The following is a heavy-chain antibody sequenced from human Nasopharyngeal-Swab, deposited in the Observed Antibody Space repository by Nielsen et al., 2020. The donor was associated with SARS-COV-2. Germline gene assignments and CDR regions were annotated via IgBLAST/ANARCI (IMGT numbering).Heavy chain of an antibody. V-gene: IGHV3-21*01. J-gene: IGHJ4*02. D-gene: IGHD6-19*01. CDR2: ISSSSDYI. CDR3: ARVDQANGWLY. Sequence: WIRQPPGKGLEWVSSISSSSDYIYYADSVKGRFTISRDNAKNSLYLQMNSLRAEDTALYYCARVDQANGWLYWGQGTLVTVSS.